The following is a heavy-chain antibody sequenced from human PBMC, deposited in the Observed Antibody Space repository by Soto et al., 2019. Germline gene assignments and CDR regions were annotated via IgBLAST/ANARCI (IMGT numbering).Heavy chain of an antibody. J-gene: IGHJ4*02. CDR1: GFSLSTSGVG. CDR2: IYWDDDN. V-gene: IGHV2-5*02. D-gene: IGHD2-15*01. Sequence: SGPTLVNPTQTLTLTCTFSGFSLSTSGVGVGWIRQPQGKALEWLALIYWDDDNRYSPSLKSRLTITKDTSKNQVVLTMANMDPVDTATYYCAHIHLELLYFDYWGQGTLVTVSS. CDR3: AHIHLELLYFDY.